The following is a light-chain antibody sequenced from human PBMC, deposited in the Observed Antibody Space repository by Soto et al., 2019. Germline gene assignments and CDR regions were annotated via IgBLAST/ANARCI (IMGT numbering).Light chain of an antibody. Sequence: EIVLTQSPATLSLSPGERATLSCRASQSVSSYLAWYQQKPGQAPRLLIYDASNRATGIPARFSGSGSGTEFTLTISSLQSEDFAVYYCQQFNDWPRTFGLGTKVDIK. CDR2: DAS. CDR3: QQFNDWPRT. J-gene: IGKJ1*01. V-gene: IGKV3-11*01. CDR1: QSVSSY.